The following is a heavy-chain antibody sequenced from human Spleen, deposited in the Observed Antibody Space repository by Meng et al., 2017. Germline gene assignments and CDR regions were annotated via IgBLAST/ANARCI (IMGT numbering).Heavy chain of an antibody. Sequence: GSLRLSCAVYGGSFSDYYWSWIRQPPGKGLEWIGEINHSGSTNYNPSLKSRVTISVDTSKNQFSLKLSSVSAADTAVYYCASGGGAVAANYAFDMWGQGTMVTVSS. V-gene: IGHV4-34*01. J-gene: IGHJ3*02. CDR2: INHSGST. CDR3: ASGGGAVAANYAFDM. D-gene: IGHD6-19*01. CDR1: GGSFSDYY.